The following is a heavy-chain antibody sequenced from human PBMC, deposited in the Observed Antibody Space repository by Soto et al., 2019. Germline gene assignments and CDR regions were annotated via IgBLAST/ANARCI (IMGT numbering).Heavy chain of an antibody. CDR2: IYYSGIT. CDR3: ARHLVRIYDDNGRSGTFDY. D-gene: IGHD3-22*01. CDR1: GGSIISSIYY. J-gene: IGHJ4*02. Sequence: SETLSLTCSVSGGSIISSIYYWGWIRQSPGKGLEWIGRIYYSGITYYSPSLKSRVTMSVDTSQNQFSLKVNSVTAADTAVYYCARHLVRIYDDNGRSGTFDYWGQGALVTVS. V-gene: IGHV4-39*01.